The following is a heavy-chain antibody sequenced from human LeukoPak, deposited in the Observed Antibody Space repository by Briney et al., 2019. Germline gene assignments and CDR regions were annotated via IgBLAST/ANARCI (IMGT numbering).Heavy chain of an antibody. CDR1: GYTFTNYG. J-gene: IGHJ4*02. D-gene: IGHD5-12*01. CDR2: ISGYNGDT. Sequence: ASVKVSCKASGYTFTNYGVRWVRQAPGQGLEWMGWISGYNGDTKYAQKFQGRVAMTTDTSTSTAYMELGSLSSDDTAVYYCARGGGGYDDYWGQGTLVAVSS. CDR3: ARGGGGYDDY. V-gene: IGHV1-18*01.